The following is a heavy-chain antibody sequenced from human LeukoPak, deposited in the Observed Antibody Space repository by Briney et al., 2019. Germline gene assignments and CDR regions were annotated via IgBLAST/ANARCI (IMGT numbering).Heavy chain of an antibody. J-gene: IGHJ5*02. CDR3: ARRAGSPTP. CDR1: GGSISSYY. V-gene: IGHV4-59*12. CDR2: IFYSGRT. D-gene: IGHD3-10*01. Sequence: SETLSLTCTVSGGSISSYYWNWIRQPPGKGLEWIGYIFYSGRTNYNPSLKSRVTISVDTSKNQFSLKLSSVTAADTAVYYCARRAGSPTPWGQGTLVTVSS.